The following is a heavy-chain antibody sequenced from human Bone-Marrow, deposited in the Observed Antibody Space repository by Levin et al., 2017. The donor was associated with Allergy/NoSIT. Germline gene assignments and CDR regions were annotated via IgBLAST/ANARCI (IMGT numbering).Heavy chain of an antibody. V-gene: IGHV3-30*18. D-gene: IGHD5-12*01. Sequence: GESLKISCAASGFTFSSYGMHWVRQAPGKGLEWVAVISYDGSNKYYADSVKGRFTISRDNSKNTLYLQMNSLRAEDTAVYYCAKDPSIVATILAHPGAADYWGQGTLVTVSS. CDR3: AKDPSIVATILAHPGAADY. J-gene: IGHJ4*02. CDR2: ISYDGSNK. CDR1: GFTFSSYG.